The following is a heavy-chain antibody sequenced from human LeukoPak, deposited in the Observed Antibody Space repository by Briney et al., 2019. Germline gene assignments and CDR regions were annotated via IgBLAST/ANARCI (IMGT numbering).Heavy chain of an antibody. CDR1: GFTFSNAW. V-gene: IGHV3-15*01. Sequence: GGSLRLSCTASGFTFSNAWLSWVRQAPGKGLEWVGRIKGKTDGGPVDYAAPVKGRFTISTDDSRDTLYLQMYSLKTEDTGVYYCITGHNWGRGTLVTVSS. CDR2: IKGKTDGGPV. CDR3: ITGHN. J-gene: IGHJ4*01.